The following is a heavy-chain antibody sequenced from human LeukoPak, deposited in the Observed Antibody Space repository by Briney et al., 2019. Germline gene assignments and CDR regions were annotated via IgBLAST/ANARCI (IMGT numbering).Heavy chain of an antibody. CDR2: INQDGSEK. CDR3: ARGRFHYDSSGYYRYYYYGMDV. D-gene: IGHD3-22*01. Sequence: GGSLRLSCAASGFTYSTYCMSWVRQAPGGLEWVTNINQDGSEKSYVDSVKGRFTVSRDNAQHSLYLQMSSLRAEDTAVYYCARGRFHYDSSGYYRYYYYGMDVWGQGTTVTVSS. CDR1: GFTYSTYC. J-gene: IGHJ6*01. V-gene: IGHV3-7*01.